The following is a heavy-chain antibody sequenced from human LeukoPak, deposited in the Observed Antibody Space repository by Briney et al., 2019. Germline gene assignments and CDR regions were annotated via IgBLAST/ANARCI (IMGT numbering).Heavy chain of an antibody. CDR3: AREFYYRMDV. Sequence: GGSLRLSCAASGFSFSDHSMSWIRQAPGKGLEWVSFISGSSDSANCADSVKGRFTISRDNAKSSLYLQMNSLRAEDTAVYYCAREFYYRMDVWGQGTTVTVSS. J-gene: IGHJ6*02. CDR1: GFSFSDHS. V-gene: IGHV3-11*05. CDR2: ISGSSDSA.